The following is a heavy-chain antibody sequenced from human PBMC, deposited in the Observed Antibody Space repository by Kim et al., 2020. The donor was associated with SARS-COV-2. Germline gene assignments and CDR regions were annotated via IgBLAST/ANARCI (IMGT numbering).Heavy chain of an antibody. CDR1: GFTFSNAW. CDR2: ITSKTDGGTT. CDR3: TSRGDSYGYS. D-gene: IGHD5-18*01. Sequence: GGSLRLSCAASGFTFSNAWMSWVRQAPGKGLEWVGRITSKTDGGTTDYAAPVKGRFTISRDDSKNTLYLQMNSLKTEDTAVYYCTSRGDSYGYSWGQGTLVTVSS. V-gene: IGHV3-15*01. J-gene: IGHJ4*02.